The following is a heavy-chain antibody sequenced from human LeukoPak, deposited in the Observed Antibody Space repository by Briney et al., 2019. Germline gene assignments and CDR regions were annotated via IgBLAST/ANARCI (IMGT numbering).Heavy chain of an antibody. J-gene: IGHJ4*02. D-gene: IGHD4-17*01. Sequence: ASVKVSCKSSGYTFTDYYIHWVRQAPGQGLQWMGWINPKSDSNKYAQDFQGRVTMTMDTSITTDYMELSSLRSDDTAVYYCTRDRTTVTVFDSWGQGTLVTVSS. CDR3: TRDRTTVTVFDS. CDR2: INPKSDSN. CDR1: GYTFTDYY. V-gene: IGHV1-2*02.